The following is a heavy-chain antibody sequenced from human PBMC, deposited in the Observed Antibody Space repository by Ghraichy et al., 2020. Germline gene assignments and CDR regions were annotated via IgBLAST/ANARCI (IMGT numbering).Heavy chain of an antibody. V-gene: IGHV3-53*01. CDR1: GFTVSSNY. D-gene: IGHD1-7*01. CDR3: ARVADWNYVYFDY. Sequence: GGSLRLSCAASGFTVSSNYMSWVRQAPGKGLEWVSVIYSGGSTYFADSVKGRFTISRDNSKNTLYLQMNSLRAEDTAVYYCARVADWNYVYFDYWGQGTLVTVSS. J-gene: IGHJ4*02. CDR2: IYSGGST.